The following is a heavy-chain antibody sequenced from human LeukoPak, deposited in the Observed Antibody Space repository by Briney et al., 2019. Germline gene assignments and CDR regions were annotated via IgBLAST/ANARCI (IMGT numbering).Heavy chain of an antibody. J-gene: IGHJ4*02. CDR2: INHSGST. D-gene: IGHD3-22*01. Sequence: PAETLSLTCAVYGGSFSGYYWSGIRQPPGKGLEWIGEINHSGSTNYNPSLKSRVTISVETFKNQCSLELGSVTSSDTAVYYCARGGVVVVIFDYWGQGTLVTVSS. CDR1: GGSFSGYY. CDR3: ARGGVVVVIFDY. V-gene: IGHV4-34*01.